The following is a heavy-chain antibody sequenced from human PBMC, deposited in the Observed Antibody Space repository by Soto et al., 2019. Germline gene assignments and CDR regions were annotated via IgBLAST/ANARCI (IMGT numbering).Heavy chain of an antibody. V-gene: IGHV3-30-3*01. CDR3: AREEFEDGRGHLDH. D-gene: IGHD3-22*01. J-gene: IGHJ4*02. Sequence: QVQLVESGGGVVQPGGSLRLSCVASGFTFSTSVMHGVRQAPGKGLEWMAIISYGGNNKYYADSVKGRFTISRDISESTLYLQMNSLRNEDTAVYYCAREEFEDGRGHLDHWGQGTLVSVSS. CDR2: ISYGGNNK. CDR1: GFTFSTSV.